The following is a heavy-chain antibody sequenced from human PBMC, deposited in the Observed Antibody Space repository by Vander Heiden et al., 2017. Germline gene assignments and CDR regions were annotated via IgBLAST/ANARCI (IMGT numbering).Heavy chain of an antibody. V-gene: IGHV3-15*07. Sequence: EVQLVESGGGLVKPGGSLRLSCAASGFTFSNAWMNWVRQAPGKWLEWVGRIKSKTDGGTTDYAATVKGRFTISRDDSKNTLYLQMNSLKTEDTAVYYCTTDTVVVAATPWWFDPWGQGTLGNVAS. J-gene: IGHJ5*02. CDR1: GFTFSNAW. CDR3: TTDTVVVAATPWWFDP. CDR2: IKSKTDGGTT. D-gene: IGHD2-15*01.